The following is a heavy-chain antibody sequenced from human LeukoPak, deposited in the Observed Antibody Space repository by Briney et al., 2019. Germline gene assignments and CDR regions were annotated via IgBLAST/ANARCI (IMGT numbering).Heavy chain of an antibody. D-gene: IGHD3-22*01. CDR3: ARDNYDSSVVPQPLDY. V-gene: IGHV3-11*04. J-gene: IGHJ4*02. CDR1: GFTFSDYY. CDR2: ISSSGSTI. Sequence: GGSLRLSCAASGFTFSDYYMSWIRQAPGKGLEWVSYISSSGSTIYYADSVKGRFTISRDNSKNTLYLQMNSLRAEDTAVYYCARDNYDSSVVPQPLDYWGQGTLVTVSS.